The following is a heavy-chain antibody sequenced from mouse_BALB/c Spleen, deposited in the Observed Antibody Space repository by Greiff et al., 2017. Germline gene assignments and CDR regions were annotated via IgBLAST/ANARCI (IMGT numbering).Heavy chain of an antibody. CDR2: INSNGGST. Sequence: EVQRVESGGGLVKLGGSLKLSCAASGFTFSSYYMSWVRQTPEKRLELVAAINSNGGSTYYPDTVKGRFTISRDNAKNTLYLQMSSLKSEDTALYYCARHQYRYAMDYWGQGTSVTVSS. D-gene: IGHD2-14*01. CDR3: ARHQYRYAMDY. J-gene: IGHJ4*01. CDR1: GFTFSSYY. V-gene: IGHV5-6-2*01.